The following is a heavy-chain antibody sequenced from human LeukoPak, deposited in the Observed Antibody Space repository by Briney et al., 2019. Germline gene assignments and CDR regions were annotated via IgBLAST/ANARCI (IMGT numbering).Heavy chain of an antibody. Sequence: PSETLSLTCAVYGGSFSGYYWSWIRQPPGKGLEWIGEINHSGSTNYNPSLKSRVTISVDTSKNQFSLKLSSVTAADTAVYYCARKHAHSNRYYYDSSGRPGVTHGRFDYWGQGTLVTVSS. CDR2: INHSGST. D-gene: IGHD3-22*01. CDR3: ARKHAHSNRYYYDSSGRPGVTHGRFDY. J-gene: IGHJ4*02. V-gene: IGHV4-34*01. CDR1: GGSFSGYY.